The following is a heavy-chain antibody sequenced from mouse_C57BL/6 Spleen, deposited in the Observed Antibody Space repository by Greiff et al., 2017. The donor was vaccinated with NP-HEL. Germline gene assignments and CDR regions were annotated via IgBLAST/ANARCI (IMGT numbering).Heavy chain of an antibody. V-gene: IGHV1-18*01. CDR3: ARKSAFDGFYYFDY. D-gene: IGHD2-3*01. J-gene: IGHJ2*01. Sequence: EVQLQQSGPELVKPGASVKIPCKASGYTFTDYNMDWVKQSHGKSLEWIGDINPNNGGTIYNQKFKGKATLTVDKSSSTAYMELRSLTSEDTAVYYCARKSAFDGFYYFDYWGQGTTLTVSS. CDR1: GYTFTDYN. CDR2: INPNNGGT.